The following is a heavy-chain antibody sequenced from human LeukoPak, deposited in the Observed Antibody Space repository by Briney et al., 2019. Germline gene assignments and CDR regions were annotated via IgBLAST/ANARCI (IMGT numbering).Heavy chain of an antibody. CDR1: GFTVSTNY. J-gene: IGHJ4*02. CDR2: LYSGSDT. V-gene: IGHV3-53*05. Sequence: GGSLRLSCAASGFTVSTNYMNWVRQAPGKGLEWVSILYSGSDTYYADSVKGRFTISRDNSKNTLYVQMNSLRADDTAVYYCAKHDSSSVYWGQGTLVTVSS. CDR3: AKHDSSSVY. D-gene: IGHD3-22*01.